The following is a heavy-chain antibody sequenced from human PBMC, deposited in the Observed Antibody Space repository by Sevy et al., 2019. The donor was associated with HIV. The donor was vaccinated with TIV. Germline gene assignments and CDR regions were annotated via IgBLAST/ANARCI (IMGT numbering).Heavy chain of an antibody. J-gene: IGHJ4*02. V-gene: IGHV3-21*01. D-gene: IGHD3-22*01. Sequence: GGSLRLSCAASGFTFSTYNMNWVRQAPGKGLEWVSSITDSSNYIYHEGSVKGRFTISRDNAKNSLYLQMNSLRAEDTAVYFCARDRRTLNYYGSSGYNYYFDYWGQGTLVTVSS. CDR3: ARDRRTLNYYGSSGYNYYFDY. CDR1: GFTFSTYN. CDR2: ITDSSNYI.